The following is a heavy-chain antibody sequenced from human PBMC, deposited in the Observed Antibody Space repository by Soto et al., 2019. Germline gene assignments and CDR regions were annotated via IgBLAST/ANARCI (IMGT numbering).Heavy chain of an antibody. CDR2: ISYDENKK. CDR3: AKGPMYTNSWYGGDH. D-gene: IGHD6-13*01. CDR1: GFTFSYYG. Sequence: QVLLVQSGGGVVQPGKSLRLSCAASGFTFSYYGMHWVRQAPGKGLEWVALISYDENKKYYADSVKGRFTISRDNSKNSVYLQMDNSRVEDTAFYYCAKGPMYTNSWYGGDHWGQGTLVSVSS. J-gene: IGHJ4*02. V-gene: IGHV3-30*18.